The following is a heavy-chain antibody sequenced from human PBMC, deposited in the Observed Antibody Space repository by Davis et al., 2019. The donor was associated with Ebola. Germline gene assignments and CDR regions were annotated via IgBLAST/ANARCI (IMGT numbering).Heavy chain of an antibody. J-gene: IGHJ4*02. Sequence: PGGSLRLSCAASGFTFSSYAMSWVRQAPGKGLEWVSAISGSGGSTYYADSVKGRFTISRDNSKNTVYLQINSLRAEDTAVYYCAKDPVGTTRYFDCWGQGALVTVSA. CDR1: GFTFSSYA. V-gene: IGHV3-23*01. D-gene: IGHD1-7*01. CDR3: AKDPVGTTRYFDC. CDR2: ISGSGGST.